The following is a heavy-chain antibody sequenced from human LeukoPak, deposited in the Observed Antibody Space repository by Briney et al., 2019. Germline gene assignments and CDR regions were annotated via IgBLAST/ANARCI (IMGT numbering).Heavy chain of an antibody. D-gene: IGHD1-26*01. V-gene: IGHV7-4-1*02. CDR3: ARDGSYYELDY. J-gene: IGHJ4*02. CDR1: GYTFSSCA. CDR2: INTNTGNP. Sequence: ASVKVSCKASGYTFSSCAINWVRQAPGQGLEYMGWINTNTGNPTYAQGFTGRFVFSLDTSVSTAYLQISSLKAEDTAVYYCARDGSYYELDYWGQGTLVTVSS.